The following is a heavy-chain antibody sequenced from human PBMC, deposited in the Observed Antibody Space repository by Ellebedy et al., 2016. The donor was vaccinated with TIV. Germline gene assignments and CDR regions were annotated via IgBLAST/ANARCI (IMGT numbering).Heavy chain of an antibody. Sequence: GESLKISCAASGFTFSSYGMHWVRQAPGKGLEWVSAISGSGGSTYYADSVKGRFTISRDNSKNTLYLQMNSLRAEDTAVYYCAKRDGYFDYWGQGTLVTVSS. J-gene: IGHJ4*02. V-gene: IGHV3-23*01. CDR2: ISGSGGST. CDR1: GFTFSSYG. D-gene: IGHD5-24*01. CDR3: AKRDGYFDY.